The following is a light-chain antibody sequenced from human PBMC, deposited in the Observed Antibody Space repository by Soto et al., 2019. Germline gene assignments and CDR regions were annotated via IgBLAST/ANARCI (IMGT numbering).Light chain of an antibody. V-gene: IGLV2-8*01. CDR2: DVN. J-gene: IGLJ1*01. Sequence: QSALTQPPSASGSPGQSVTISCTGTSSDVGGYSFVSWYQQHPGKAPKVLIYDVNKRPSGVPDRFSGSKSGNTASLTVSGLQDDDEADYYCSSHAGSYNPFVFGPGTKLTVL. CDR1: SSDVGGYSF. CDR3: SSHAGSYNPFV.